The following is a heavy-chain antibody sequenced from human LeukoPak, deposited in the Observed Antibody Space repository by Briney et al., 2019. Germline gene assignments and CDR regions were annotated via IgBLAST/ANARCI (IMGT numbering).Heavy chain of an antibody. V-gene: IGHV3-23*01. CDR2: ISDIGGNT. Sequence: GGSLRLSCAASGFTFSSYAMNWVRQAPGKGLEWLSTISDIGGNTYYADSVKGRFTISRDNSRNTLYLQMNSLRVEDTAVYFCAKTPKTGSFYYWGQGTLVTVSS. CDR3: AKTPKTGSFYY. J-gene: IGHJ4*02. D-gene: IGHD7-27*01. CDR1: GFTFSSYA.